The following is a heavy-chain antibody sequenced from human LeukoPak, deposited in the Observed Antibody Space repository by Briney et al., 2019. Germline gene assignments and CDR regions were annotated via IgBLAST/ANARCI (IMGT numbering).Heavy chain of an antibody. CDR1: GYTFSFYG. CDR2: ISAHNGNT. J-gene: IGHJ4*02. D-gene: IGHD3-22*01. V-gene: IGHV1-18*01. Sequence: ASVKVSCKTSGYTFSFYGINWFRQAPGQGLEWMGWISAHNGNTAYAQRLQGRVTMTRDTSTSTVYMELSSLRSEDTAVYYCARDCVPTQNYYDSSGYHYDYWGQGTLVTVSS. CDR3: ARDCVPTQNYYDSSGYHYDY.